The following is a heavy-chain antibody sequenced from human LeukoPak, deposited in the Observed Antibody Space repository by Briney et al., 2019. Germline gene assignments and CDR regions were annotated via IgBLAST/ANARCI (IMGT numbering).Heavy chain of an antibody. J-gene: IGHJ6*03. CDR1: GGSISSYY. CDR2: IYCSGST. Sequence: SETLSLTCTVSGGSISSYYWSWLRQPPGKGLEWIGYIYCSGSTNYNPSLKSRVTISVDTSKNQFSLKLSSVTAADTAVYYCARGTGTTYYYYYMDVWGKGTTVTVSS. CDR3: ARGTGTTYYYYYMDV. V-gene: IGHV4-59*01. D-gene: IGHD1-1*01.